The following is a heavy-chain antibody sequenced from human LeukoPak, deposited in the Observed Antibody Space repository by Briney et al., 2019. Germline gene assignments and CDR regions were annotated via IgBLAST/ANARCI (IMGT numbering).Heavy chain of an antibody. CDR3: ARDQDTSVAGNMYYFDY. CDR1: GYTFTGYY. V-gene: IGHV1-2*02. Sequence: ASVKASCKASGYTFTGYYMHWVRQAPGQGLEWMGWINPNSGGTNYAQKFQGRVTMTRDTSISTAYMELSRLRSDDTAVYYCARDQDTSVAGNMYYFDYWGQGTLVTVSS. J-gene: IGHJ4*02. D-gene: IGHD6-19*01. CDR2: INPNSGGT.